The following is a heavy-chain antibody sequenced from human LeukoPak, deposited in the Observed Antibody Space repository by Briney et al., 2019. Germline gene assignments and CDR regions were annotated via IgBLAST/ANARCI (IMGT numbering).Heavy chain of an antibody. V-gene: IGHV5-51*01. Sequence: GESLQISCKGLGYSFSSYWSAWVRQRPGKGLEWVGIIYPSDSDARYSPSFQGQVTISADKSINTAYLQWSSLKASDTAMYYCARRNYDILTGYYNDYFDYWGQGTLVTVSS. CDR1: GYSFSSYW. CDR3: ARRNYDILTGYYNDYFDY. CDR2: IYPSDSDA. D-gene: IGHD3-9*01. J-gene: IGHJ4*02.